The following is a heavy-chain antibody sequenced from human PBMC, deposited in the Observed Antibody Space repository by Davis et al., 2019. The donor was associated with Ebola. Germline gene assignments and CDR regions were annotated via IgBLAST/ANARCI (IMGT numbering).Heavy chain of an antibody. Sequence: PGGSLRLSCAASGFTFRSYAMSWVRQAPGKGLEWVSAVSGDGTTYSADPVKGRFTISRDNSKNTLYLQMNSLRAEDTAVYYCARDSVFGYSGRFDPWGQGTLVTVSS. J-gene: IGHJ5*02. CDR2: VSGDGTT. CDR3: ARDSVFGYSGRFDP. D-gene: IGHD5-12*01. CDR1: GFTFRSYA. V-gene: IGHV3-23*01.